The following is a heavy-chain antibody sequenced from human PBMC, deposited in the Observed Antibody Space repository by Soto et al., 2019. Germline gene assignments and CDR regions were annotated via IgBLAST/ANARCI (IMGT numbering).Heavy chain of an antibody. V-gene: IGHV3-23*01. Sequence: GGSLRLSCAASGFTFSSYAMSWVRQAPGKGLEWVSAISGSGGSTYYADSVKGRFTISRDNSKNTLYLQMNSLSAEDTAVYYCAKDGYYDSSGYAFDIWGQGTMVTVSS. CDR3: AKDGYYDSSGYAFDI. CDR2: ISGSGGST. J-gene: IGHJ3*02. CDR1: GFTFSSYA. D-gene: IGHD3-22*01.